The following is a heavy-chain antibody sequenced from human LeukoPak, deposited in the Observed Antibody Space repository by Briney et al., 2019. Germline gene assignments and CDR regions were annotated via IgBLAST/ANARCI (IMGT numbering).Heavy chain of an antibody. J-gene: IGHJ6*03. Sequence: GASVKVSCKASGGTFSSYAISWVRQAPGQGLEWMGGIIPIFGTTNYARKFQGRVTITADESTSTACMELSSLRSEDTAVYYCARSHYSSYWDNGPHYYYYYMDVWGKGTTVTVSS. V-gene: IGHV1-69*13. CDR2: IIPIFGTT. D-gene: IGHD6-6*01. CDR1: GGTFSSYA. CDR3: ARSHYSSYWDNGPHYYYYYMDV.